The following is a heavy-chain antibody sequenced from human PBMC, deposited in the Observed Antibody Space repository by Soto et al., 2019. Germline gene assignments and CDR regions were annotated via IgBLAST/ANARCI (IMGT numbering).Heavy chain of an antibody. CDR3: ARVSGVIDY. J-gene: IGHJ4*02. CDR1: GDSISGGAYY. D-gene: IGHD3-16*02. Sequence: QVQLQESGPGLVKPSQTLSLTCAVSGDSISGGAYYWSWIRQPPGQGLEWIGYIFYSGSTYYNPSLKSRVIISVDTSKNQCSLKLSSVTAADTAVYYCARVSGVIDYWGQGTLVTVSS. V-gene: IGHV4-30-4*01. CDR2: IFYSGST.